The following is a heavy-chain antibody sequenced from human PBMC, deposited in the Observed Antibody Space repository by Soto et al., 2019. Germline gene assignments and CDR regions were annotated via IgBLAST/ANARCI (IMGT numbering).Heavy chain of an antibody. CDR3: ARARGRIVVVPAAISPAPNWFDP. Sequence: GASVKVSCKASGYTFTSYCMHWVRQAPGQGLEWMGIINPSGGSTSYAQKFQGRVTMTRDTSTSTVYMELSSLRSEDTAVYYCARARGRIVVVPAAISPAPNWFDPWGQGTLVTVSS. V-gene: IGHV1-46*01. D-gene: IGHD2-2*02. J-gene: IGHJ5*02. CDR1: GYTFTSYC. CDR2: INPSGGST.